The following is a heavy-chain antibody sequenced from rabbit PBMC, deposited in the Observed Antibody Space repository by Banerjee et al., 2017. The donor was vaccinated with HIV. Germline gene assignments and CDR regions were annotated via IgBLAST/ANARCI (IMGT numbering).Heavy chain of an antibody. CDR1: GFSLSIYE. J-gene: IGHJ3*01. V-gene: IGHV1S40*01. CDR3: ARDIDTYGYGTDAYAMTQLDL. CDR2: VYAGSSGST. Sequence: SLEESGGDLVKPGASLTLTCTASGFSLSIYEMCWVRQAPGKGLEWIACVYAGSSGSTYYASWAKGRFTISKTSSTTVTLQMTSLTAADTATYFCARDIDTYGYGTDAYAMTQLDLWGPGTLVTVS. D-gene: IGHD6-1*01.